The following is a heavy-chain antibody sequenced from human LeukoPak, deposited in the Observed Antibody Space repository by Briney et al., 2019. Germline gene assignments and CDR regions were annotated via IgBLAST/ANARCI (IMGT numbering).Heavy chain of an antibody. V-gene: IGHV3-7*01. CDR3: ARVGTWELQRVFDF. D-gene: IGHD1-26*01. CDR2: IHKAGTES. J-gene: IGHJ4*02. CDR1: GFTFTDYW. Sequence: GGSLRLSCAASGFTFTDYWMTWVRQVPGKGLEWVANIHKAGTESYYVDSVKGRFAISRDNAKNSLYLQLSSLRVDDTAVYYCARVGTWELQRVFDFWGQGTLVIVSS.